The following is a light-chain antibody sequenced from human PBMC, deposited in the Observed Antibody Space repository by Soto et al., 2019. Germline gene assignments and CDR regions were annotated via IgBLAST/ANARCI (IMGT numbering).Light chain of an antibody. J-gene: IGLJ2*01. V-gene: IGLV1-51*01. Sequence: QSVLTQPPSVSAAPGQKVTISCSGASSNIGKNYVSWYQQLPGAAPKLVIFDTNKRPSGIPDRFSGSKSGTSAALDITALQTGDEADYYRGTWDTSLSAVVFGGGTKLTVL. CDR2: DTN. CDR3: GTWDTSLSAVV. CDR1: SSNIGKNY.